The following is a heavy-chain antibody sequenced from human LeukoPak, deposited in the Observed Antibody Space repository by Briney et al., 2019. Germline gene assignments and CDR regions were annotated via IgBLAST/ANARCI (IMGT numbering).Heavy chain of an antibody. Sequence: GSLRLSCAASGFTFSSFAMSWVRQAPGKGLEWVSVSVISGSGGDSGGSTYYADSVKGRFTISRDDSNNTLYLQMNNLKVEDTAVYYCAKHRSGIAASGSNYWGQGTLVSVSS. D-gene: IGHD6-13*01. CDR3: AKHRSGIAASGSNY. J-gene: IGHJ4*02. CDR2: ISGSGGDSGGST. CDR1: GFTFSSFA. V-gene: IGHV3-23*01.